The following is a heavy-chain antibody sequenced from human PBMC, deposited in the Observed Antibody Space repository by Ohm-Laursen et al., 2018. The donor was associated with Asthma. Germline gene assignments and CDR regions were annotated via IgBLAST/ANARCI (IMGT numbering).Heavy chain of an antibody. CDR1: GFAFSNIW. J-gene: IGHJ6*02. CDR2: IWYDGSNK. D-gene: IGHD2-15*01. CDR3: ARETATGSQNIHYYDLDV. V-gene: IGHV3-33*08. Sequence: SLRLSCAASGFAFSNIWMTWVRQAPGKGLEWVAVIWYDGSNKYYGDSVKGRFTISRDNSKNTVDLQMNTLRAEDTAVYYCARETATGSQNIHYYDLDVWGQGTTVIVSS.